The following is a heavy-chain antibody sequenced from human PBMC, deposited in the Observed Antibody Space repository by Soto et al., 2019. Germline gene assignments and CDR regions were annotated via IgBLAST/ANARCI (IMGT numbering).Heavy chain of an antibody. D-gene: IGHD3-10*01. Sequence: PGGSLRLSCAASGFTFSNAWMSWVRQAPGKGLEWVGRIKSKTDGGTTDYAAPVKGRFTISRDDSKNTLYLQMNSLKTEDTAVYYCTTDYYGSGSYSFDYWGQGTLVTVSS. J-gene: IGHJ4*02. CDR3: TTDYYGSGSYSFDY. CDR1: GFTFSNAW. CDR2: IKSKTDGGTT. V-gene: IGHV3-15*01.